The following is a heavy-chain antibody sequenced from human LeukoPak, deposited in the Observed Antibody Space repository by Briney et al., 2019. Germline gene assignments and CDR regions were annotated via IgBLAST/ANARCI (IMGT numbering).Heavy chain of an antibody. CDR1: GGSISSYF. J-gene: IGHJ3*02. Sequence: PSETLSLTCTVSGGSISSYFWTWIRQPPGKGLEWIGSVDYSGSTNYSPSLESRVTISVDTSKNQFSLKLSSVTAADTAVYYCARGRFLDAFDIWGQGTMVTVSS. CDR3: ARGRFLDAFDI. V-gene: IGHV4-59*01. CDR2: VDYSGST. D-gene: IGHD3-3*01.